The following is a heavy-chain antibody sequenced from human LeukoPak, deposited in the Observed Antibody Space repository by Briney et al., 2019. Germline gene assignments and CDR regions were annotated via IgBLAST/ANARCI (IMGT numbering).Heavy chain of an antibody. Sequence: GGSLRLSCAASGFTFGSYSMNWVRQAPGKGLEWVSSISSSSTYKYYADSVKGRFTISRDNAKNSLFLQMNSLRAEDTAVYYCARDFNGYCSGGSCPDYWGQGTLVTASS. J-gene: IGHJ4*02. CDR1: GFTFGSYS. V-gene: IGHV3-21*01. D-gene: IGHD2-15*01. CDR2: ISSSSTYK. CDR3: ARDFNGYCSGGSCPDY.